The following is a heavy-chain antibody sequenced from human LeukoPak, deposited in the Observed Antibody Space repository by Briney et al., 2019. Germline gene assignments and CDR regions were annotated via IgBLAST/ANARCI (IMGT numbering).Heavy chain of an antibody. V-gene: IGHV1-2*02. D-gene: IGHD3-16*02. J-gene: IGHJ5*02. CDR1: GYTFTTYF. CDR3: ARDKLGLGELSLYDQ. CDR2: INPNSGNT. Sequence: ASVKVSCKASGYTFTTYFFHWVRHAPGQGLEWMGWINPNSGNTNYAQKFQGRVTMTRDTSISTAYMELSRLRSDDTAMYYCARDKLGLGELSLYDQWGQGTLVTVFS.